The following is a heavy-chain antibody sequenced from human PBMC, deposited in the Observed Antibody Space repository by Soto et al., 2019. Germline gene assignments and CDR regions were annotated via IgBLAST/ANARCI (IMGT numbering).Heavy chain of an antibody. D-gene: IGHD2-2*02. CDR3: ARLHCSSTSCYRNWFDP. V-gene: IGHV1-69*06. J-gene: IGHJ5*02. CDR2: IIPIFGTA. CDR1: GGTFSSYA. Sequence: QVQLVQSGAEVKKPGSSVKVSCKASGGTFSSYAISWVRQAPGQGLEWMGGIIPIFGTANYAQKLQGRVTMTTDTSTSTAYMELRSLRSDDTAVYYCARLHCSSTSCYRNWFDPWGQGTLVTVSS.